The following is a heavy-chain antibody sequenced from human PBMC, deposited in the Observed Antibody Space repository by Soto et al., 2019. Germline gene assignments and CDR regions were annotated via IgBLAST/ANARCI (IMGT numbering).Heavy chain of an antibody. V-gene: IGHV4-59*01. D-gene: IGHD3-10*01. CDR3: SRARLSRSWWFEP. J-gene: IGHJ5*02. Sequence: SETLSLTRTPPGCSISNYSSSSTRHPPGKGVEWIGYIYYSGSTNYNPSLKSRVTMSVDTSKNQFSLKLSSVTAADTAVYYCSRARLSRSWWFEPWGQGTLVTVSS. CDR1: GCSISNYS. CDR2: IYYSGST.